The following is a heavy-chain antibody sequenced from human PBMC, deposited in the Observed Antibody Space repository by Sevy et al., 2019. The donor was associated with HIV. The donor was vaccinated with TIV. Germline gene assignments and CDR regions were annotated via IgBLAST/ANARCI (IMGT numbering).Heavy chain of an antibody. CDR3: ARGSNGAFDI. V-gene: IGHV3-7*04. CDR2: IKQDGSEK. CDR1: GFTFGSYW. Sequence: GGSLRLSCAASGFTFGSYWMNWVRQAPGKVLEWVAQIKQDGSEKNYVDSVRGRFTISRDNAKNSLYLQMNSLRPEDTAVYYCARGSNGAFDIWGQGTMVTVSS. J-gene: IGHJ3*02. D-gene: IGHD2-8*01.